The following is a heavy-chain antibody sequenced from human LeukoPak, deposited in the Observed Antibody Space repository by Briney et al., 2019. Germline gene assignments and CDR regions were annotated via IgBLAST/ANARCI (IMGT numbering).Heavy chain of an antibody. V-gene: IGHV3-21*01. CDR2: ISSSSSYI. J-gene: IGHJ4*02. Sequence: GGSLRLSCAASGFTFSSYSMNWVRQAPGKGLEWVSSISSSSSYIYYADSVKGRFTISRDNAKNSLYLQMNSLRAEDTAVYYCARVNAWFGELIWYFDYWGQGTLFTVSS. CDR1: GFTFSSYS. D-gene: IGHD3-10*01. CDR3: ARVNAWFGELIWYFDY.